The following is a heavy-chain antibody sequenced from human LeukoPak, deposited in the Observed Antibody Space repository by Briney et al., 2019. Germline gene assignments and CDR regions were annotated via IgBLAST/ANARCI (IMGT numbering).Heavy chain of an antibody. J-gene: IGHJ4*02. CDR2: ISNTGTTV. CDR1: GFTFSTYE. D-gene: IGHD1-26*01. Sequence: GGSLRLSCEVSGFTFSTYEMNWVRQAPGKGLEYLAYISNTGTTVYYADSVRGRFTISRDNAKNSLSLQMNSLRAEDTAVYYCARGRSTWHLDYWGQGTLVTVSS. CDR3: ARGRSTWHLDY. V-gene: IGHV3-48*03.